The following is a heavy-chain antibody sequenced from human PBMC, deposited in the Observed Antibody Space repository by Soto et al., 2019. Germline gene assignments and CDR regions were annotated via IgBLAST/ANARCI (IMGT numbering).Heavy chain of an antibody. CDR2: INHSGST. J-gene: IGHJ4*02. D-gene: IGHD2-21*02. CDR3: ARRRAPGWWRLFDY. V-gene: IGHV4-34*01. Sequence: SETLSLTCAVYGGSFSGYYWSWIRQPPGKGLEWIGEINHSGSTNYNPSLKSRVTISVDTSKNQFSLKLSSVTAADTAVYYCARRRAPGWWRLFDYWGRGTLVTVSS. CDR1: GGSFSGYY.